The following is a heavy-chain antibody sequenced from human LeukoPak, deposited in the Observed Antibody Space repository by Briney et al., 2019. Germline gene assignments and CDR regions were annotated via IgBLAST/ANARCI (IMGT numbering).Heavy chain of an antibody. Sequence: PGGSLRLSCAASGFTFSTYWMHWVRQTPGKGLVWVSRIDNDGSGTSYADSAKGRFTISRDNARNTLYLQMNSLRVEDTAVYYCARDGILGSHDCWGQGTLVTVSS. D-gene: IGHD3-3*02. CDR1: GFTFSTYW. CDR2: IDNDGSGT. CDR3: ARDGILGSHDC. V-gene: IGHV3-74*01. J-gene: IGHJ4*02.